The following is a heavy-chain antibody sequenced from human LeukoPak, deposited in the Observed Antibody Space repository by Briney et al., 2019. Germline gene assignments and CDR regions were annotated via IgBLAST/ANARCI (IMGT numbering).Heavy chain of an antibody. V-gene: IGHV3-33*01. CDR3: ARITSYYPYGMDV. Sequence: GRSLRLSCAASGFTFSSYGMHWVRQAPGKGLEWVAVIWYDGSNKYYADSVKGRFTISRDNSKNTLYLQMNSLRAEDTAVYYCARITSYYPYGMDVWGQGTTVTVSS. D-gene: IGHD3-10*01. J-gene: IGHJ6*02. CDR1: GFTFSSYG. CDR2: IWYDGSNK.